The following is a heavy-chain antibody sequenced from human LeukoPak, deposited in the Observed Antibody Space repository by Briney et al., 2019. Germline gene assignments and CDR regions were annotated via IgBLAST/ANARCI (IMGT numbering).Heavy chain of an antibody. J-gene: IGHJ6*03. CDR1: GFTVSSNY. V-gene: IGHV3-53*01. Sequence: GGSLRLSCAASGFTVSSNYMSWVRQAPGKGLEWVSVIYSGDNAFYADSVKGRFTISRDNSKNTLYLQMNSLRAEDTAVYYCARHGSITMVRGRLRYSYMDVWGKGTTVTISS. D-gene: IGHD3-10*01. CDR2: IYSGDNA. CDR3: ARHGSITMVRGRLRYSYMDV.